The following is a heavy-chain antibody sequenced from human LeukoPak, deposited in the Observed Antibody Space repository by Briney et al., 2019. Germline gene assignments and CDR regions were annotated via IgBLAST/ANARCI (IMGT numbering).Heavy chain of an antibody. Sequence: GGSLRLSCAASGFTFSSYWMTWVRQAPGKGLEWVASMKQDGSEKHYVDSVKGRFTISRDNAKNSLFLQLNSLRDEDTAVYYCARSVGLYYYDRSGYFDYWGQGTLVTVSS. V-gene: IGHV3-7*01. CDR1: GFTFSSYW. CDR2: MKQDGSEK. J-gene: IGHJ4*02. CDR3: ARSVGLYYYDRSGYFDY. D-gene: IGHD3-22*01.